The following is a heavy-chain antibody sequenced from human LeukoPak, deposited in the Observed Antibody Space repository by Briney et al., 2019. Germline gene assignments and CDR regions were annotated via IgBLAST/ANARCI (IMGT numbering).Heavy chain of an antibody. J-gene: IGHJ4*02. CDR1: GFTVGNNH. V-gene: IGHV3-66*04. CDR2: IYSGGNT. CDR3: AKQGVIRYYFDY. Sequence: GGSLRLSCAASGFTVGNNHMNWVRQAPGKGLEWVSLIYSGGNTQYADSVKGRFIIFRDSSKNTLYLQMNSLRAEDTAIYYCAKQGVIRYYFDYWGQGTLVTVSS. D-gene: IGHD3-10*01.